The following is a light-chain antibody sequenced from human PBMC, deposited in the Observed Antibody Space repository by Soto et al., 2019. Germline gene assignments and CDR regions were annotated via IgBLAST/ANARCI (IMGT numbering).Light chain of an antibody. Sequence: EIVLTHSPATLSLSPGEIATLSCWASQSISSFLAWYQQKPGQAPRLLIYGASNRATGIPDRFSGSGSGTDFTLTINRLEPEDSAVYYCQQYRRLITFGHGTRLEIK. CDR2: GAS. V-gene: IGKV3-11*01. J-gene: IGKJ5*01. CDR1: QSISSF. CDR3: QQYRRLIT.